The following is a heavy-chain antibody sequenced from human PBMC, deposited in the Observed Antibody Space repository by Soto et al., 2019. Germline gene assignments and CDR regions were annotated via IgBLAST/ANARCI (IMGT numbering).Heavy chain of an antibody. Sequence: GGSLRLSCAASGFTVSSNYMSWVRQAPGKGLEWVSVIYSVGSTYYADSVKGRFTISRHNSKNTLYLQMNILRAEDTAVYYCAKVATEWFDPWGQGTLVTVSS. CDR3: AKVATEWFDP. V-gene: IGHV3-53*04. CDR2: IYSVGST. CDR1: GFTVSSNY. J-gene: IGHJ5*02.